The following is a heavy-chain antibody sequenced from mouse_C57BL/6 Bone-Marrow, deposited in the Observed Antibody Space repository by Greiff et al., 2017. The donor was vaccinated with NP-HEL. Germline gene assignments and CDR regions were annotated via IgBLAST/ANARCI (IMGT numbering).Heavy chain of an antibody. CDR2: INPYNGDT. CDR3: ARTDYWYFDV. V-gene: IGHV1-20*01. Sequence: VQLQQSGPELVKPGDSVKISCKASGYSFTGYFMNWVMQSPGKSLEWIGRINPYNGDTFYNQKFKGKATLTVDKSSSTAHMELRSLTSEDSAVYYCARTDYWYFDVWGTGTTVTVSS. CDR1: GYSFTGYF. J-gene: IGHJ1*03.